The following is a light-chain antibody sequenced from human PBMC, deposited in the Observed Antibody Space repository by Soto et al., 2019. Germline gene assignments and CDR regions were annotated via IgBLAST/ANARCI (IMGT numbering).Light chain of an antibody. Sequence: QSVPTQPASVSGSPRQSLTVSGAGTSSDVGGYNLVSWYQQHPGKAPKLIIYEGTERRSGISPRFSGSKSGNTASLTISGLQAEDEADYYCSSYTSSSIYVFGSGTKVTV. CDR3: SSYTSSSIYV. CDR2: EGT. V-gene: IGLV2-23*01. J-gene: IGLJ1*01. CDR1: SSDVGGYNL.